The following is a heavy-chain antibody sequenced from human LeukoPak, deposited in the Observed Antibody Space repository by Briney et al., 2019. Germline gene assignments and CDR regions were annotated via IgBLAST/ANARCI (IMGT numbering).Heavy chain of an antibody. V-gene: IGHV4-34*01. J-gene: IGHJ5*02. Sequence: SETLSLTCAVYGGSFSGCYWSWIRQPPGKGLEWIGEINHSGSTNYNPSLKSRVTISVDTSKNQFSLKLSSVTAADTAVYYCARHRALWFGGGFDPWGQGTLVTVSS. D-gene: IGHD3-10*01. CDR2: INHSGST. CDR1: GGSFSGCY. CDR3: ARHRALWFGGGFDP.